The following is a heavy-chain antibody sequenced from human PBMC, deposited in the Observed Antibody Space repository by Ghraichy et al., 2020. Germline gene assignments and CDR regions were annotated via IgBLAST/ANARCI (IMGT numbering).Heavy chain of an antibody. CDR3: ARMGSGVGATNFDY. V-gene: IGHV1-69*13. CDR2: IIPIFGTA. CDR1: GGTFSSYA. Sequence: SVKVSCKASGGTFSSYAISWVRQAPGQGLEWMGGIIPIFGTANYEQKFQGRVTITADESTSTAYMELSSLRSEDTAVYYCARMGSGVGATNFDYWGQGTLVTVSS. J-gene: IGHJ4*02. D-gene: IGHD1-26*01.